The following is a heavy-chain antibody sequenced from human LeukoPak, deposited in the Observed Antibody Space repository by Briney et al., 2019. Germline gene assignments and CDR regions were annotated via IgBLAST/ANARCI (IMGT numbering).Heavy chain of an antibody. V-gene: IGHV3-30*18. CDR3: AKDPRLKSGSCYSVHY. CDR2: ISYDGSNK. D-gene: IGHD2-15*01. CDR1: GFTFSSYG. Sequence: GGSLRLSCAASGFTFSSYGMHWVRQAPGKGLEWVAVISYDGSNKYYADSVKGRFTISRDNSKNTLYLQMNSLRAEDTAVYYCAKDPRLKSGSCYSVHYWGQGTLVTVSS. J-gene: IGHJ4*02.